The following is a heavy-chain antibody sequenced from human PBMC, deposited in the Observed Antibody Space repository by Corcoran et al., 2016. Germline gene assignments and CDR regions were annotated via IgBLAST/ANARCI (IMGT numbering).Heavy chain of an antibody. V-gene: IGHV4-59*01. CDR3: ASNRYGLAGTFNY. D-gene: IGHD6-19*01. CDR2: IYYSGST. CDR1: GGSISSYY. Sequence: QVQLQESGPGLVKPSETLSLTCTVSGGSISSYYWCWIRQPPGKGLEWIGYIYYSGSTNYNPSLKSRVTISVDTSKNQFSPKLSSVTAADTAVYYCASNRYGLAGTFNYWGQGTLVTVSS. J-gene: IGHJ4*02.